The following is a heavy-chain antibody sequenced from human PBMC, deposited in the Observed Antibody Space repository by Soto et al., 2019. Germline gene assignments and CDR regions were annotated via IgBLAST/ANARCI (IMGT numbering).Heavy chain of an antibody. V-gene: IGHV3-53*04. CDR1: GFTVSSNY. Sequence: GGSLRLSCAASGFTVSSNYMSWVRQAPGKGLEWVSVIYSGGSTYYADSVKGRFTISRHNSKNTLYLQMNSLRAEDTAVYYCARGPDCSGGSCYPEPPGYWGQGTLVTVSS. CDR2: IYSGGST. J-gene: IGHJ4*02. CDR3: ARGPDCSGGSCYPEPPGY. D-gene: IGHD2-15*01.